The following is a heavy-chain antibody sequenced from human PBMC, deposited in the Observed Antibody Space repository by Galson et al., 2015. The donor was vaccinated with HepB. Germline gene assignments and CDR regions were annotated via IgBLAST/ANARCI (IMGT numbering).Heavy chain of an antibody. V-gene: IGHV3-23*01. CDR2: ISGSGGST. CDR3: ATPPGSTSLWFDP. Sequence: SLRLSCAASGFTFSSYAMSWVRQAPGKGLEWVSAISGSGGSTYYADSVKGRFTISRDNSKNTLYLQMNSLRAEDTAVYYCATPPGSTSLWFDPWGQGTLVTVSS. D-gene: IGHD2-2*01. CDR1: GFTFSSYA. J-gene: IGHJ5*02.